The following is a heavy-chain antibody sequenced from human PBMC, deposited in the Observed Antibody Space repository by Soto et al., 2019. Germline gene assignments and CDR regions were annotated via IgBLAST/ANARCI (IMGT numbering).Heavy chain of an antibody. CDR1: GYTFTSYA. CDR3: ARSKPVAGNYYFDY. J-gene: IGHJ4*02. CDR2: INAGNGNT. D-gene: IGHD6-19*01. V-gene: IGHV1-3*01. Sequence: GASVNVSCKASGYTFTSYAMHWVRQAPGQSLEWMGWINAGNGNTKYSQKFQGRVTITRDTSASTGYMELSSLTSEDTAVYYCARSKPVAGNYYFDYWGQGTLVTVSS.